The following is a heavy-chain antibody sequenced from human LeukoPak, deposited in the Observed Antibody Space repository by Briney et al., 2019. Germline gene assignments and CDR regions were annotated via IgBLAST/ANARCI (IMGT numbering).Heavy chain of an antibody. D-gene: IGHD6-19*01. V-gene: IGHV3-23*01. Sequence: GGSLRLSCAASGFTFSSYAMSWVRQAPGKGLEWVSAISGSGGSTYYADSVKGRFTISRDNSKNTLYLQMNSLRAEDTAVYYCARGGLVLGAFDIWGQGTMVTVSS. CDR1: GFTFSSYA. J-gene: IGHJ3*02. CDR2: ISGSGGST. CDR3: ARGGLVLGAFDI.